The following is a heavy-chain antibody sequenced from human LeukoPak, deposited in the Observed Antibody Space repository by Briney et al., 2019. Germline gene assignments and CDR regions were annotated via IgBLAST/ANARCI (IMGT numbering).Heavy chain of an antibody. J-gene: IGHJ4*02. D-gene: IGHD3-10*01. V-gene: IGHV3-48*01. CDR1: GFTFSSYS. CDR3: ARGIFGYYGSGPDY. Sequence: PGGSVRLSCAASGFTFSSYSMNWVRQAPGKGLEWVSYISSSSSTIYYADSVKGRFTISRDNAKNSLYLQMNSLRAEDTAVYYCARGIFGYYGSGPDYWGQGTLVTVSS. CDR2: ISSSSSTI.